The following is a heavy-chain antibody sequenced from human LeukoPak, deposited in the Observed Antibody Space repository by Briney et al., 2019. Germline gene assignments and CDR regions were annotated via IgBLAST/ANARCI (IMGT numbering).Heavy chain of an antibody. V-gene: IGHV4-59*01. D-gene: IGHD6-13*01. CDR3: ARAYYSSSWYYFDY. CDR2: IYYSGST. Sequence: SQTLSLTCTVSGGSISSYYWSWIRQPPGKGLEWIGYIYYSGSTNYNPSLKSRVTISVDTSKNQFSLKLSSVTAADTAVYYCARAYYSSSWYYFDYWGQGTLVIVSS. CDR1: GGSISSYY. J-gene: IGHJ4*02.